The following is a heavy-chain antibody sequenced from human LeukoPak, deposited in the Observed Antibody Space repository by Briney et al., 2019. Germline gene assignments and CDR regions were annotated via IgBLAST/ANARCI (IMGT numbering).Heavy chain of an antibody. J-gene: IGHJ6*03. CDR3: ARRVSSSGFDLYYYMDV. V-gene: IGHV1-18*01. CDR1: GYTFTSYG. CDR2: ISAYNGNT. Sequence: PMASVKVSCKASGYTFTSYGISWVRQAPGQGLEWMGWISAYNGNTNYAQKLQGRVTMTTDTSTSTAYMELRSLRSDDTAVYYCARRVSSSGFDLYYYMDVWGKGTTVTVSS. D-gene: IGHD6-19*01.